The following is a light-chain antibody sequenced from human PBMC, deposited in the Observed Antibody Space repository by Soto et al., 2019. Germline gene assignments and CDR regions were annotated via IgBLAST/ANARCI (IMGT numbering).Light chain of an antibody. CDR3: QQYGSSWT. Sequence: EIVLTQSPATLSLSPGERATLSCRVSQSVSSYLAWYQQKPGQAPRLLIYGASSRATGIPDRFSGSGSGTDFTLTISRLEPEDFAVYYCQQYGSSWTFGQGTKVDIK. CDR1: QSVSSY. J-gene: IGKJ1*01. CDR2: GAS. V-gene: IGKV3-20*01.